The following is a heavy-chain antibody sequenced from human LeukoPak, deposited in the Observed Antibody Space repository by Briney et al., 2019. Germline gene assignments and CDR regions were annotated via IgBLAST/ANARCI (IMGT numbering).Heavy chain of an antibody. CDR2: INPNSGGT. V-gene: IGHV1-2*02. Sequence: ASVKVSCKASGYTFTGYYMHCVRQAPGQGLEWMGWINPNSGGTNYAQKFQGRVTMTRDTSISTAYMELSRLRSDDTAVYYCARGEEWFGELLPFDYWGQGTLVTVSS. J-gene: IGHJ4*02. D-gene: IGHD3-10*01. CDR3: ARGEEWFGELLPFDY. CDR1: GYTFTGYY.